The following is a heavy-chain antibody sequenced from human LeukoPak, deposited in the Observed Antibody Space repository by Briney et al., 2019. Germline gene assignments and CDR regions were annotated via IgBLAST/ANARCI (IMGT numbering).Heavy chain of an antibody. J-gene: IGHJ4*02. CDR3: ARHGAAAVLLFDY. CDR2: IIPIFGTA. CDR1: GGTFSSYA. D-gene: IGHD6-13*01. Sequence: GASVKVSCKASGGTFSSYAISWVRQAPGQGLEWMGGIIPIFGTANYAQKFQGRVTITADESTSTAYMELSSPRSEDTAVYYCARHGAAAVLLFDYWGQGTLVTVSS. V-gene: IGHV1-69*13.